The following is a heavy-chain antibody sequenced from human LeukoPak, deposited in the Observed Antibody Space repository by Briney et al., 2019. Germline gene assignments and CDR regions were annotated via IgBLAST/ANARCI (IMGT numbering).Heavy chain of an antibody. V-gene: IGHV4-34*01. J-gene: IGHJ5*02. Sequence: SETLSLTCAVYGGSFSDYYWSWIRQPPGRGLEWIGEINHSGSTNYKSSLKSRVTISLDTSKNQFSLRLSSVTAADTAVYYCWGYTTRGDWFHPWGQGTLVTVSS. D-gene: IGHD6-13*01. CDR3: WGYTTRGDWFHP. CDR2: INHSGST. CDR1: GGSFSDYY.